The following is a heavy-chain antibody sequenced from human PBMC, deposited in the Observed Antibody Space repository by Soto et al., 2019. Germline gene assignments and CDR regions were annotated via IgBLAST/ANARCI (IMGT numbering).Heavy chain of an antibody. CDR2: INNDGSAA. CDR1: GFTFSSYW. CDR3: LRDKPHNWCYT. Sequence: HPGWCVRLSCAASGFTFSSYWMHWVRQVPGKGLVWVSRINNDGSAATYADSVKGRFTISRDNAENTVYLQMNSLRAEDTAVYYCLRDKPHNWCYTWGQGTAGTVSA. J-gene: IGHJ5*02. V-gene: IGHV3-74*01.